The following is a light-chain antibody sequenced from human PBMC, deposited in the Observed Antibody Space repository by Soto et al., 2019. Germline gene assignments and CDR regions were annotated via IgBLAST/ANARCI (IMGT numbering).Light chain of an antibody. Sequence: DIQLTQSPFSLSASVGDRVTISCQASQDINNSLNWYQQKPGKAPQLLIYYASNWETGVPSRFSGSGSGTDFTFNISSLQPEDIATYYCQHGHSLPLTFGQGTRLEIK. CDR2: YAS. V-gene: IGKV1-33*01. CDR3: QHGHSLPLT. CDR1: QDINNS. J-gene: IGKJ5*01.